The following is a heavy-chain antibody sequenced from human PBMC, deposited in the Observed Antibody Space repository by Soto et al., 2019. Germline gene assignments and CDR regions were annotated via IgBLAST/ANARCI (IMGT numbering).Heavy chain of an antibody. Sequence: EVQLVESGGGLVQPGRSLRLSCAASGFTFDDYAMHWVRQAPGKGLEWVSGISWNSGSIGYADSVKGRFTISRDNAKNSLYLQMNSLRAEDTALYYCARGVVLRFLEWPYYYYGMDVWGQGTTVTVSS. CDR2: ISWNSGSI. D-gene: IGHD3-3*01. V-gene: IGHV3-9*01. CDR1: GFTFDDYA. CDR3: ARGVVLRFLEWPYYYYGMDV. J-gene: IGHJ6*02.